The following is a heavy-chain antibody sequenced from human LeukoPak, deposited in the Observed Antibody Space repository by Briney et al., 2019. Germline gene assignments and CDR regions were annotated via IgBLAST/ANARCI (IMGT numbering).Heavy chain of an antibody. Sequence: ASVKVSCKASGYTFTSYGISWVRQAPGQGLEWMGWISAYNGNTNHAQKLQGRGTMTTDTSTSTAYMELRSLRSDDTAVYYCATWGVRQMYYDYVWGSYRYAYFQHWGQGTLVTVSS. CDR2: ISAYNGNT. D-gene: IGHD3-16*02. CDR3: ATWGVRQMYYDYVWGSYRYAYFQH. J-gene: IGHJ1*01. V-gene: IGHV1-18*01. CDR1: GYTFTSYG.